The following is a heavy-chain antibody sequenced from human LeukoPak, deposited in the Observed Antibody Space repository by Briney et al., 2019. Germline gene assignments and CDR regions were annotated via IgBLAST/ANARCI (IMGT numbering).Heavy chain of an antibody. J-gene: IGHJ4*02. CDR2: ISGSGAST. CDR3: AKGSRVRGVIMTDY. Sequence: GGSLRLSCAASGFTFSSYVMNWVRLAPGKGLEWVSGISGSGASTYYADSVKGRFTISRDNSKNTLYLQMNSLRAEDTAVYYCAKGSRVRGVIMTDYWGQGTLVTVSS. D-gene: IGHD3-10*01. CDR1: GFTFSSYV. V-gene: IGHV3-23*01.